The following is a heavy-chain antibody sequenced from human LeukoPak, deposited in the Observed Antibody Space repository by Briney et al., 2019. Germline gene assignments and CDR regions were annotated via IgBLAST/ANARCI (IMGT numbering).Heavy chain of an antibody. D-gene: IGHD4-17*01. Sequence: AGGSLRLSCVASGITFSNYGMHWVRQAPGKGLEWVAFIRFDGSNRYYADSVKGRFTISRDNSKNTLYLQMNSLRAEDTAVYYCARALRTVPYAFDIWGQGTMVTVSS. CDR3: ARALRTVPYAFDI. CDR1: GITFSNYG. J-gene: IGHJ3*02. V-gene: IGHV3-30*02. CDR2: IRFDGSNR.